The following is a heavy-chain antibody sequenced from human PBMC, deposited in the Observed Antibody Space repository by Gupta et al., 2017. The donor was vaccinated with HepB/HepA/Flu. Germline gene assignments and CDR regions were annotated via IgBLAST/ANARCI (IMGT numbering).Heavy chain of an antibody. CDR3: ARDGTAYCGGDCYSSSLDY. D-gene: IGHD2-21*01. CDR2: IIPIFGTA. V-gene: IGHV1-69*01. Sequence: QVQLVQSGAEVKKPGSSVKVSCKASGGTFSSYAISWVRQAPGQGLEWMGGIIPIFGTANYAQKFQGRVTITADESTSTAYMELSSLRSEDTAVYYCARDGTAYCGGDCYSSSLDYWGQGTLVTVSS. J-gene: IGHJ4*02. CDR1: GGTFSSYA.